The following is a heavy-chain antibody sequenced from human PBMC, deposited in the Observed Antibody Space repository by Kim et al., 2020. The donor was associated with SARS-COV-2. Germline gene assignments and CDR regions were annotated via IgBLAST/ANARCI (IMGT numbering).Heavy chain of an antibody. J-gene: IGHJ4*02. D-gene: IGHD3-10*01. V-gene: IGHV3-11*04. CDR3: ARDQSGDFGSGTYYKY. Sequence: SVKGRFTISRDNAKNSLFQQMNSLRADDTAVYYCARDQSGDFGSGTYYKYWGQGTRVTVSS.